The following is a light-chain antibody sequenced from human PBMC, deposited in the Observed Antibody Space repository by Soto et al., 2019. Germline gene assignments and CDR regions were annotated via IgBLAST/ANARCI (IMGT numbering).Light chain of an antibody. CDR2: DVS. V-gene: IGLV2-14*01. Sequence: QSALTQPASVSGSPGQSITISCTGTSSDVGGYNYVSWYQQHPGKAPKLMIYDVSNRPSGVSNRFSGSKSGNTASLTISGLQAEDEADYYCSSYTSSSTIHVVFGGGTKVTVL. CDR1: SSDVGGYNY. J-gene: IGLJ2*01. CDR3: SSYTSSSTIHVV.